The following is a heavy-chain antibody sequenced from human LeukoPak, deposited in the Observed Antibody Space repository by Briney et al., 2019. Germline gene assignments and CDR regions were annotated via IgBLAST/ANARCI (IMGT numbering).Heavy chain of an antibody. D-gene: IGHD3-22*01. CDR3: ARDFYYDSSGYFSFDY. V-gene: IGHV3-21*01. J-gene: IGHJ4*02. CDR1: GFTFSSYS. CDR2: ISSSSYI. Sequence: GGSLRLSCAASGFTFSSYSMNWVRQAPGKGLEWVSSISSSSYIYYADSVKGRFTISRDNAKNSLYLQMNSLRAEDTAVYYCARDFYYDSSGYFSFDYWGQGTLVTVSS.